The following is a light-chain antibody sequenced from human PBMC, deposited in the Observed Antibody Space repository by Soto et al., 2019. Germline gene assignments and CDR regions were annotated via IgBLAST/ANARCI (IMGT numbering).Light chain of an antibody. J-gene: IGKJ1*01. CDR2: DAS. Sequence: ETVMTQSPATLSVSPVESATLSCRASQSVSSALAWYQQKPGLPPRLLIYDASTRATGIPARFSGSGSGTDFTLTISSLQSQDFAVYYCQQYNKWPRTFGQGTKVDIK. CDR3: QQYNKWPRT. CDR1: QSVSSA. V-gene: IGKV3-15*01.